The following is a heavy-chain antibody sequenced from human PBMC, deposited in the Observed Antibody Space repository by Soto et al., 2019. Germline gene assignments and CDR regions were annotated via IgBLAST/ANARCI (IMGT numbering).Heavy chain of an antibody. D-gene: IGHD6-19*01. CDR3: ARGGSGWHNYYFDC. J-gene: IGHJ4*02. V-gene: IGHV3-53*01. Sequence: GGSLRLSCAASGFTVSSNYMSWVRQAPGKGLEWVSVIYSGGSTYYADSVKGRFTISRDNSKNTLYLQMNSLRAEDTAVYYCARGGSGWHNYYFDCWGQGNLVTVSS. CDR2: IYSGGST. CDR1: GFTVSSNY.